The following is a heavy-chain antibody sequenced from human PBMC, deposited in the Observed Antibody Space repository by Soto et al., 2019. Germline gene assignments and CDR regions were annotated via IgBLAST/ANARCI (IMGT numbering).Heavy chain of an antibody. CDR3: ARDQRGPVDY. J-gene: IGHJ4*02. CDR1: GASFSTYY. D-gene: IGHD6-25*01. Sequence: QVQLQESGPGLVKPSETLSLTCTVSGASFSTYYWSWIRQAPGKGLEWIGYIYYSGSSNYNPSHNKQATMSLETSKNQPSLKLSSATATDTAVYYYARDQRGPVDYCGQGTQVNVYS. V-gene: IGHV4-59*01. CDR2: IYYSGSS.